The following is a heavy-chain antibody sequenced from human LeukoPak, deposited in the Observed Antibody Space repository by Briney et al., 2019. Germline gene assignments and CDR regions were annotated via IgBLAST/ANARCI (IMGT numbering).Heavy chain of an antibody. Sequence: SETLSLTCTVSSGSISSYSWNWIRQFPGKGLEWIGYIYNSASTNYNPSLKSRVTMSLDTSKNQFSLQLSSVTAADTAVYYCAKNGSHSSRWNTYYYMDVWGKGTTVTVSS. J-gene: IGHJ6*03. CDR3: AKNGSHSSRWNTYYYMDV. D-gene: IGHD6-13*01. CDR2: IYNSAST. V-gene: IGHV4-59*08. CDR1: SGSISSYS.